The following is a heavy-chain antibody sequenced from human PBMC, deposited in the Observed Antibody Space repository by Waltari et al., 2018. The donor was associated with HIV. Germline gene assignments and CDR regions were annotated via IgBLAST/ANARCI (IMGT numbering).Heavy chain of an antibody. Sequence: EVQLLESGGGLVQPGGSLRLSCAASGLTFSNNAMNWVRQAPGKGLECVSGISGSGTDRYYAGAVKGRFTISRDNSKNNLFLQMNSLRAEDTAVYYCTGGFTHVSDYWGQGTLVTVSS. D-gene: IGHD5-12*01. CDR3: TGGFTHVSDY. J-gene: IGHJ4*02. V-gene: IGHV3-23*01. CDR1: GLTFSNNA. CDR2: ISGSGTDR.